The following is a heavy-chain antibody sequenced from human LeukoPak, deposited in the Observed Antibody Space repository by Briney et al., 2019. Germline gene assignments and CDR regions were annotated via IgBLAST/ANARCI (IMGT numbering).Heavy chain of an antibody. J-gene: IGHJ5*02. CDR2: ISYSGST. CDR3: ARLLGYCSGGSCYPRWFAP. V-gene: IGHV4-59*08. CDR1: GGSISSHY. D-gene: IGHD2-15*01. Sequence: SETLSLTCTVSGGSISSHYWNWIRQPPGKGLEWIGYISYSGSTNYNPSLKSRVTMSLDTSKNHFSLKLTSVTAADTAVYYCARLLGYCSGGSCYPRWFAPWGQGTLVTVSS.